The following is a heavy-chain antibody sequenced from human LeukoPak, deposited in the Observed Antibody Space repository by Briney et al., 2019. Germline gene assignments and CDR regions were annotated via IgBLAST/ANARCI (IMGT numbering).Heavy chain of an antibody. Sequence: ASVKVSCKASGYTFTSYDINWVRQAPGQGLEWMGWINPNSGGTNYAQKFQGRVTMTRDTSISTAYMELSRLRSDDTAVYYCAAPKTPYYYDSSGYYVDAFDIWGQGTMVTVSS. D-gene: IGHD3-22*01. V-gene: IGHV1-2*02. CDR1: GYTFTSYD. CDR3: AAPKTPYYYDSSGYYVDAFDI. CDR2: INPNSGGT. J-gene: IGHJ3*02.